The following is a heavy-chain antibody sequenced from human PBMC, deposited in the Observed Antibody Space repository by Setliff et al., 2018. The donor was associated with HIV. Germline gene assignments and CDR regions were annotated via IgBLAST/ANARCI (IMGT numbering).Heavy chain of an antibody. CDR2: ISWNSELI. V-gene: IGHV3-9*01. CDR1: GFRFDDFA. J-gene: IGHJ3*02. D-gene: IGHD4-17*01. CDR3: AKDMFYGGNSLRAFDI. Sequence: PGGSLRLSCAPSGFRFDDFAMHWVRQVPGKGLEWISGISWNSELIGYADSVKGRFTISRDNAKNSLYLQMNSLRAEDTALYYCAKDMFYGGNSLRAFDIWGQGTMVTVSS.